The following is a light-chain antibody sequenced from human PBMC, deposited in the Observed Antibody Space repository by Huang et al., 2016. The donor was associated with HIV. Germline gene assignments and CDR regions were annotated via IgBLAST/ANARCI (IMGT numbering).Light chain of an antibody. CDR3: QQYNNWPRT. CDR2: GAS. Sequence: DIVMTQSPATLSVSPGERATLSCRASQSVSGNLAWYQQKPSQAPRLLIYGASTRATGIPARFSGSGSGTEFTLTISSLQSEEFAVYYCQQYNNWPRTFGQGTKVEIK. J-gene: IGKJ1*01. V-gene: IGKV3-15*01. CDR1: QSVSGN.